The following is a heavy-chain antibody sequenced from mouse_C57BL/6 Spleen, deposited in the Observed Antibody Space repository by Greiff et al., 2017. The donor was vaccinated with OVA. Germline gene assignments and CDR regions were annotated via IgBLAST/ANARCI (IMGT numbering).Heavy chain of an antibody. CDR2: IDPANGNT. CDR3: ASDDGSSYGGFAY. V-gene: IGHV14-3*01. D-gene: IGHD1-1*01. J-gene: IGHJ3*01. CDR1: GFNIKNTY. Sequence: VQLKQSVAELVRPGASVKLSCTASGFNIKNTYMHWVKQRPEQGLEWIGRIDPANGNTKYAPKFQGKATITADTSANTAYLQLSSLTSEDTAIYYCASDDGSSYGGFAYWGQGTLVTVSA.